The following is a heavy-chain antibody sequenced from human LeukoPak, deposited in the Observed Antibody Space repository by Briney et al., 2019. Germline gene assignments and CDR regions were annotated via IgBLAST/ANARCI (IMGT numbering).Heavy chain of an antibody. CDR2: IYYSGST. V-gene: IGHV4-39*01. D-gene: IGHD5-18*01. J-gene: IGHJ4*02. Sequence: PSETLSLTCTVSGGSISSSSYYWGWIRQPPGKGLEWIGRIYYSGSTYYNPSLNSRVTISVDTSKNQYSMKLSSVTAADTAVYYCARQGYSYGYYFDYWGQGTLVTVSS. CDR1: GGSISSSSYY. CDR3: ARQGYSYGYYFDY.